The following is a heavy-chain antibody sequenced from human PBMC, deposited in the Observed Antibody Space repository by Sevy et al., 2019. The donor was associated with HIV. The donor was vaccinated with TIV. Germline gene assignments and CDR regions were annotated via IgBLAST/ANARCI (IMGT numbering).Heavy chain of an antibody. J-gene: IGHJ1*01. CDR2: FDPEDGET. D-gene: IGHD1-26*01. CDR1: GYTLTELS. V-gene: IGHV1-24*01. Sequence: ASVKVSCKVSGYTLTELSMHWVRQAPGKGLERMGGFDPEDGETIYAQKFQGRVTMTEDTSTDTAYMELSSLRSEDTAVYYCATPPDSGSPKYFQHWGQGTLVTVSS. CDR3: ATPPDSGSPKYFQH.